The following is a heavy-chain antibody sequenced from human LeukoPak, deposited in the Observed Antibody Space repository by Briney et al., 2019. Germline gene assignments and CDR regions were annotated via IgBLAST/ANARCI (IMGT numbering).Heavy chain of an antibody. D-gene: IGHD1-14*01. Sequence: GGSLRLSCVASGFTFSDSWMHWVRQAPGKGLVWVPRIYTDGSITDYEDSVKGRFTISRDNAKNTLYLQMSSLRVEDTAVYYCVREKYKDWGQGILVSVSS. V-gene: IGHV3-74*01. CDR3: VREKYKD. J-gene: IGHJ4*02. CDR1: GFTFSDSW. CDR2: IYTDGSIT.